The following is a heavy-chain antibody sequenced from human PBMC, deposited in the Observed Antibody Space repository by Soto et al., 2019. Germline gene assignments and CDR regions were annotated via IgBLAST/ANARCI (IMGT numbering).Heavy chain of an antibody. CDR1: GFTFSSFS. V-gene: IGHV3-21*01. J-gene: IGHJ4*02. CDR2: ISSSGTHI. Sequence: GGSLRLSCAASGFTFSSFSLNWVRQAPGKGLEWVSSISSSGTHIKYVDSVKGRFTISRDNAKNSLYLQMNSLPAEDTAVYYCARDAPSGTYINYLPPPYWGQGTLVTVSS. D-gene: IGHD4-4*01. CDR3: ARDAPSGTYINYLPPPY.